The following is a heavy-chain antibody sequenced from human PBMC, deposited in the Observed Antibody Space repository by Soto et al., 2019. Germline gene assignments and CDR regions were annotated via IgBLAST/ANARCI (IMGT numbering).Heavy chain of an antibody. CDR1: GFNFKKFA. CDR3: AKADGEQWLVPHLDN. Sequence: EVQLLESGGGVVQPGGSLRLSCVASGFNFKKFAMAWVRQAPGEGLEWVSGISCCGGSTSYADSVKGRFSIARDDSKNTVCLQMNSLRVEDTAQYYCAKADGEQWLVPHLDNWGQGTLVTVS. D-gene: IGHD6-19*01. CDR2: ISCCGGST. J-gene: IGHJ4*02. V-gene: IGHV3-23*01.